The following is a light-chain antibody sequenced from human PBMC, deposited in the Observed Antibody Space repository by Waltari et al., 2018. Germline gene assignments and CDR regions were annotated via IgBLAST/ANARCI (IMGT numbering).Light chain of an antibody. V-gene: IGKV1-39*01. Sequence: EIQMTQSPSSLSASVGDRVTITCRASQSISSYLNWYQQKPGKAPKPLIYAASSLQSGVPSRFSGSGSGTDFTLTISSLQPEDFATYYCQQSYSTPWTFGQGTKVEIK. CDR2: AAS. CDR3: QQSYSTPWT. J-gene: IGKJ1*01. CDR1: QSISSY.